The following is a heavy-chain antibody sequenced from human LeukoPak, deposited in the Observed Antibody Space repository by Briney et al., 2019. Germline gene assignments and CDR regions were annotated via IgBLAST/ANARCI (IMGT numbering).Heavy chain of an antibody. CDR3: AKDESVAAHPPGDY. V-gene: IGHV3-74*01. CDR2: IKTDGSIT. D-gene: IGHD6-19*01. J-gene: IGHJ4*02. Sequence: PGGSLRLSCAASGFSFSVYWMHWVRQAPGKGPVWVSRIKTDGSITDYADFVKGRFTISRDNAKNTLYLQMNSLRAEDTAVYYCAKDESVAAHPPGDYWGQGTLVTASS. CDR1: GFSFSVYW.